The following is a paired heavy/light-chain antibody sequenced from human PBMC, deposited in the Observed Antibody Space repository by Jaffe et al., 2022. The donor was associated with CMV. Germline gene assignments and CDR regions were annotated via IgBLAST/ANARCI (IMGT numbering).Heavy chain of an antibody. Sequence: QVQLQESGPGLVKPSETLSLTCTVSGGSISSYYWSWIRQPPGKGLEWIGYMYYSGSTNYNPSLKSRVTISADTSKNQFSLKLSSVTAADTAVYYCARGHGYSSGWFVYWYFDLWGRGSLVTVSS. V-gene: IGHV4-59*01. CDR1: GGSISSYY. CDR3: ARGHGYSSGWFVYWYFDL. J-gene: IGHJ2*01. CDR2: MYYSGST. D-gene: IGHD6-19*01.
Light chain of an antibody. CDR2: WAS. CDR1: QSVLHSSNNKNH. J-gene: IGKJ3*01. Sequence: DIVMTQSPDSLAVSLGERATINCKSSQSVLHSSNNKNHLAWYQQRPGQPPNLLISWASTRESGVPDRFSGSGSGTDFTLTISSLQAEDVAVYYCQQYYSTPPAFGPGTKVDIK. V-gene: IGKV4-1*01. CDR3: QQYYSTPPA.